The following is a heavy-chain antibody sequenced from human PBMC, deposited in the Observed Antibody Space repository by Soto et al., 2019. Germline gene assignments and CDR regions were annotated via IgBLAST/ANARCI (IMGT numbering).Heavy chain of an antibody. Sequence: ASVKVSCKASGYTFTSYGISWVRQSPGQGLEWMGWISAYNGNTNYAQKLQGRVTMTRDTSTSTVYMELSSLRSEDTAVYYCARGGFLTMFRGPFDYWGQGTLVTVSS. V-gene: IGHV1-18*01. CDR1: GYTFTSYG. CDR3: ARGGFLTMFRGPFDY. J-gene: IGHJ4*02. CDR2: ISAYNGNT. D-gene: IGHD3-10*01.